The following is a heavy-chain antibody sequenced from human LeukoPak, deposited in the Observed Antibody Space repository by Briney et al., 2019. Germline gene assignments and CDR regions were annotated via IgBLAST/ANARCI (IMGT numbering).Heavy chain of an antibody. D-gene: IGHD5/OR15-5a*01. CDR3: ARVDVVTLVLDY. V-gene: IGHV4-4*07. CDR2: IYTSGST. Sequence: SETLSLTCTVSGGSITSYYWSWIRQPAGKGLEWIGHIYTSGSTNYNPSLKSRVTISVDTSRNQFSLELSSVTAADTAVYYGARVDVVTLVLDYWGQGTLITVSS. CDR1: GGSITSYY. J-gene: IGHJ4*02.